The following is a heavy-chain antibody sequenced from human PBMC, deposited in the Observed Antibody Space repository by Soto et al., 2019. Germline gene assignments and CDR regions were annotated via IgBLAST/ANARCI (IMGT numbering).Heavy chain of an antibody. CDR3: ATGSARFDF. D-gene: IGHD6-6*01. J-gene: IGHJ5*01. Sequence: EVQLVESGGGSVNPGGSVRLSCAASGFTFTDAWMNWVRQVPGEGLEWVGHVKSQIDGGTTDSAAALDGRVTISRDDSKNMVYLQMNTLRTDDTAVYYCATGSARFDFWGQGTLVTVSS. V-gene: IGHV3-15*01. CDR1: GFTFTDAW. CDR2: VKSQIDGGTT.